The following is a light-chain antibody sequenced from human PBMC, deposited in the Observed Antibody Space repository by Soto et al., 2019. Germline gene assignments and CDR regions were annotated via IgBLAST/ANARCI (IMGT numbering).Light chain of an antibody. CDR3: QQYGSSGT. Sequence: EIVLTQSPATLSLSPGEGATLSCRASQSINNCLAWYQQRPGQAPRLLIYGASNRATGIPDRFSGSGSGTDFTLTISRLEPEDFAVYYCQQYGSSGTFGQGTKVDIK. V-gene: IGKV3-20*01. J-gene: IGKJ1*01. CDR1: QSINNC. CDR2: GAS.